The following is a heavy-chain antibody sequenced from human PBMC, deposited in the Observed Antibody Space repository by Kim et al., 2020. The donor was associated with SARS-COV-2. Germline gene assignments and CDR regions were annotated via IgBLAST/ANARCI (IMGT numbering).Heavy chain of an antibody. CDR1: GGSISSYY. Sequence: SETLSLTCTVSGGSISSYYWSWIRQPPGKGLEWIGYIYYSGSTNYNPSLKSRVTISVDTSKNQFSLKLSSVTAADTAVYYCARAVRGIFGVVNWFDPWGHGTLVTVSS. D-gene: IGHD3-3*01. J-gene: IGHJ5*02. CDR3: ARAVRGIFGVVNWFDP. V-gene: IGHV4-59*13. CDR2: IYYSGST.